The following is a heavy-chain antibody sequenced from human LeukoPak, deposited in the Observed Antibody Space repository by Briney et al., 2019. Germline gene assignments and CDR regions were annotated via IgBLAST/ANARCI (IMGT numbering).Heavy chain of an antibody. Sequence: PSETLSLTCTVSGGSISSYYWSWIRQPPGEGLEWIGYIYYSGSTNYNPSLKSRVTISVDTSKNQLSLKLSSVTAADTAVYYCARAAIYDSSGYAFDYWGQGTLVTVSS. CDR1: GGSISSYY. V-gene: IGHV4-59*01. CDR3: ARAAIYDSSGYAFDY. D-gene: IGHD3-22*01. J-gene: IGHJ4*02. CDR2: IYYSGST.